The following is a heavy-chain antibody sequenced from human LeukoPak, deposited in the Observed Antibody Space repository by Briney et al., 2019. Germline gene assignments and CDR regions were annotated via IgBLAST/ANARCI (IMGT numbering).Heavy chain of an antibody. CDR1: GFTFSSYA. D-gene: IGHD6-13*01. CDR3: AKDRYSSSFIVYYFDY. V-gene: IGHV3-23*01. CDR2: ISGSGGST. J-gene: IGHJ4*02. Sequence: GGSLRLSCAASGFTFSSYAMSWVRQAPGKGLEWVSAISGSGGSTYYADSVKGRFTISRDNSKNTLYLQMHSLRAEDTAVYYCAKDRYSSSFIVYYFDYWGQGTLVTVSS.